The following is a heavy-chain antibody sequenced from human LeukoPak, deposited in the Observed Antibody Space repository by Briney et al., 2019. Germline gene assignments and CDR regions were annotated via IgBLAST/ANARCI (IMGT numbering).Heavy chain of an antibody. Sequence: PSETLSLTCTVSGGSISSYYWSWIRQPPGKGLEWIGDIYYSGGTNYNPSLKSRVTISVHTSKNQFSLKLRSVTAADTAVYYCARAKSYSYGLDYWGQGTLVTVSS. V-gene: IGHV4-59*01. D-gene: IGHD5-18*01. CDR1: GGSISSYY. CDR3: ARAKSYSYGLDY. J-gene: IGHJ4*02. CDR2: IYYSGGT.